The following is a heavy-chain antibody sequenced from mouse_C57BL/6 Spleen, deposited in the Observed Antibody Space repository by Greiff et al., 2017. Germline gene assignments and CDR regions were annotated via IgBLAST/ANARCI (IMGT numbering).Heavy chain of an antibody. CDR1: GYTFTSYG. J-gene: IGHJ4*01. Sequence: VQLVESGAELARPGASVKLSCKASGYTFTSYGISWVKQRTGQGLEWIGEIYPRSGNTYYNEKFKGKATLTADKSASTAYMELRSLTSEDSAVYFCARRDYSNYGAMDYWGQGTSVTVSS. CDR3: ARRDYSNYGAMDY. CDR2: IYPRSGNT. V-gene: IGHV1-81*01. D-gene: IGHD2-5*01.